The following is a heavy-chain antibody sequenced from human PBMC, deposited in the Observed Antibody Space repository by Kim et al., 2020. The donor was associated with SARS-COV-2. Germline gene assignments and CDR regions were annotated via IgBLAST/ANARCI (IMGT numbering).Heavy chain of an antibody. CDR2: ISYDGSNK. CDR3: ARDNRNSIAVAGLGP. J-gene: IGHJ4*02. Sequence: GGSLRLSCAASGFTFSSYAMHWVRQAPGKGLEWVAVISYDGSNKYYADSVKGRFTISRDNSKNTLYLQMNSLRAEDTAVYYCARDNRNSIAVAGLGPWGQGTLVTVSS. D-gene: IGHD6-19*01. CDR1: GFTFSSYA. V-gene: IGHV3-30-3*01.